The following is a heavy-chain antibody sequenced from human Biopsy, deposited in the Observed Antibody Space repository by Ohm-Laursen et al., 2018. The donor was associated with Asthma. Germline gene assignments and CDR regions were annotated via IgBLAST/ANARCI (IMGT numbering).Heavy chain of an antibody. J-gene: IGHJ4*02. V-gene: IGHV1-46*01. CDR1: GYSFTSYY. Sequence: SVKVSCKASGYSFTSYYMHCVRQAPGQGIEWMGIINPSGGSTSYAQKFQGRVTMTRDTSTNTVYMELSSLRSEETAVYYCARAGALIVGATMGYWGQGTLVTVSS. CDR3: ARAGALIVGATMGY. D-gene: IGHD1-26*01. CDR2: INPSGGST.